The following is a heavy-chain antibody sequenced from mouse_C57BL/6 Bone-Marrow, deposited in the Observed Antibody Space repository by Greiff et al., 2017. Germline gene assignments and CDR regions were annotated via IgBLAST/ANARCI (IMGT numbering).Heavy chain of an antibody. D-gene: IGHD2-4*01. V-gene: IGHV5-6*01. CDR1: GFTFSSYG. CDR3: ARQDDYVDY. Sequence: EVKLMESGGDLVKPGGSLKLSCAASGFTFSSYGMSWVRQTPDKRLEWVATISSGGSYTYYPDSVKGRFTISRDNAKNTLYLQMSSLKSEDTAMYYCARQDDYVDYWGQGTTLTVSS. J-gene: IGHJ2*01. CDR2: ISSGGSYT.